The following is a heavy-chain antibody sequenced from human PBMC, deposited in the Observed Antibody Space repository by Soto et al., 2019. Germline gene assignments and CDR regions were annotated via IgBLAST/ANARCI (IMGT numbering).Heavy chain of an antibody. Sequence: QVQLVESGGGVVQPGMSLRLSCAASGYTFIRYGMHWVRQAPGKGLEWVAVIWYDGSNKYYADSVKGRFTISRDNSKNTVFLQMDSLTVEDTALYYCARDGSGGAWGWFDPWGQGTLVSVSS. D-gene: IGHD3-10*01. V-gene: IGHV3-33*01. J-gene: IGHJ5*02. CDR3: ARDGSGGAWGWFDP. CDR2: IWYDGSNK. CDR1: GYTFIRYG.